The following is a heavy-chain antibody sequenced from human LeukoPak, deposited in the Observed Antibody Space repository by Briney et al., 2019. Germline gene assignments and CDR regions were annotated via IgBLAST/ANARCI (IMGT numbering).Heavy chain of an antibody. J-gene: IGHJ6*04. Sequence: PSETLSLTCAVSGGSISSSNWWSWVRQPPGKGLEWIGEIYHSGSTNYNPPLKSRVTISVDKSKNQFSLKLSSVTAADTAVYYCARESQLVGYDILTGSGYYGMDVWGKGTTVTVSS. CDR2: IYHSGST. CDR3: ARESQLVGYDILTGSGYYGMDV. CDR1: GGSISSSNW. V-gene: IGHV4-4*02. D-gene: IGHD3-9*01.